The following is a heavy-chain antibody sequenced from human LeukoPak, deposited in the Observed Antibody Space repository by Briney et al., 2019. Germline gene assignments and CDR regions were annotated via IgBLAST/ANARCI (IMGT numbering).Heavy chain of an antibody. Sequence: PSETLSLTCAVYGGSFSGYYWSWIRQPPGKGLESIGEINHSGSTNYNPSRMSRVTISVDTCKNQLSLQLSSVPAADTAVYSCARVYRRGAQMLTSYYMDVWGKGTTVTVSS. D-gene: IGHD3-16*02. CDR1: GGSFSGYY. CDR3: ARVYRRGAQMLTSYYMDV. V-gene: IGHV4-34*01. CDR2: INHSGST. J-gene: IGHJ6*03.